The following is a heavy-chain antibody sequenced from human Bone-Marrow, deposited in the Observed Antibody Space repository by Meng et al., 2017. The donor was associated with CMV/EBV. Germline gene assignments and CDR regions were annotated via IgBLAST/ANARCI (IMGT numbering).Heavy chain of an antibody. D-gene: IGHD3-22*01. CDR3: AAHHVTGDSSGYQDY. CDR1: GFTFTSSA. Sequence: SVKVSCKASGFTFTSSAVQWVRQARGQRLEWIGWIVVGSGNTNYAQKFQERVTITRDMSTSTAYMELSSLRSEDPAVYYCAAHHVTGDSSGYQDYWGQGTLVTVSS. J-gene: IGHJ4*02. CDR2: IVVGSGNT. V-gene: IGHV1-58*01.